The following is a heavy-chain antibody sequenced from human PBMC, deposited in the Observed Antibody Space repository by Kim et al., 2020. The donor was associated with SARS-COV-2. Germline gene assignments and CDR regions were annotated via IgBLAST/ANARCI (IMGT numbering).Heavy chain of an antibody. J-gene: IGHJ4*02. CDR1: GGSFSSSSYN. CDR3: ARFHSGTSDY. CDR2: GYFSWSA. Sequence: SETLSLTCTVSGGSFSSSSYNWGWIRQPPGKGLEWSGSGYFSWSAYYNPAHKSRPTISVDTSNNQFSLKLNSVTAADTAGYYCARFHSGTSDYWGQGTLVTVSS. V-gene: IGHV4-39*01. D-gene: IGHD1-26*01.